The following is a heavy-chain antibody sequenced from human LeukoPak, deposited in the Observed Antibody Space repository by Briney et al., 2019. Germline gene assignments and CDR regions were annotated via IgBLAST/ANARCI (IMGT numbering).Heavy chain of an antibody. D-gene: IGHD3-22*01. CDR1: GFTFSSYA. Sequence: GGSLRLSCAASGFTFSSYALSWVRQAPGQGLESVSGISGSGGSTYYADSMQGRFTISRDNSKSTLYLQMNSLRAEDTAVYYCAKRMSMGYYSNFDYWGQGTLVTVSS. CDR2: ISGSGGST. CDR3: AKRMSMGYYSNFDY. J-gene: IGHJ4*02. V-gene: IGHV3-23*01.